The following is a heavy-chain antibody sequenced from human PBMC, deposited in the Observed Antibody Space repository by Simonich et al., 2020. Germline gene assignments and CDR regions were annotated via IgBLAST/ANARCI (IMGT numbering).Heavy chain of an antibody. CDR3: ARGRGGMSRGYVDY. V-gene: IGHV1-8*03. D-gene: IGHD2-15*01. CDR2: MNPNSVNT. J-gene: IGHJ4*02. CDR1: VYTFTSYD. Sequence: QVQLVQSGADVKTPGASLKVFCNASVYTFTSYDINCVRQATEQGLEWMRWMNPNSVNTCYAQKFQGRVTITRNTSISTAYMELSSLRSEDTPVYYWARGRGGMSRGYVDYWGQGTLVTVSS.